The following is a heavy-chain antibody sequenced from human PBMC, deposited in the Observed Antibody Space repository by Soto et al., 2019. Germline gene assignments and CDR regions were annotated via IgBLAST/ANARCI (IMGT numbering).Heavy chain of an antibody. J-gene: IGHJ6*04. CDR3: ARGWSSSYFYYYGMDV. Sequence: ASVKVSCKASGGTFSSYAISSVRQAPGQGLEWMGGIIPIFGTANFAQTFQGRATLSADESTRTYYMERSSLRSDATAVSCCARGWSSSYFYYYGMDVWGEGTTVTVSS. V-gene: IGHV1-69*13. D-gene: IGHD6-6*01. CDR2: IIPIFGTA. CDR1: GGTFSSYA.